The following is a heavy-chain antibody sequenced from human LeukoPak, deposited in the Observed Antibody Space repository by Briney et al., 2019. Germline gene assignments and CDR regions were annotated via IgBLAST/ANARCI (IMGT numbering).Heavy chain of an antibody. CDR1: GFTFISFW. V-gene: IGHV3-7*01. J-gene: IGHJ4*02. CDR2: IKEDGSEE. CDR3: ARDVFRDGYNSGSDY. D-gene: IGHD5-24*01. Sequence: GGSLRLSCATSGFTFISFWMSWVRQAPGKGLEWVANIKEDGSEEYYMDSVKGRFTISRDNAKNSLYLQMNSLRAEDTAVYYCARDVFRDGYNSGSDYWGQGTLVAVSS.